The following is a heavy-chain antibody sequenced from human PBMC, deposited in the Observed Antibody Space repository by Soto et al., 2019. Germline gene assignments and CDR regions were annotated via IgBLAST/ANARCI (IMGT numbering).Heavy chain of an antibody. CDR3: ARRKPYYYCSGIPFSYYYYYCMDV. J-gene: IGHJ6*02. CDR1: GFSFSSYW. CDR2: IKQDGSEK. V-gene: IGHV3-7*03. D-gene: IGHD3-10*01. Sequence: PGGSLSLSCAASGFSFSSYWMSWVRQAPGKGLEWVANIKQDGSEKYYVDSVKGRFTISRDNAKNSVYLQMNSLRAEDTAVYYCARRKPYYYCSGIPFSYYYYYCMDVWGQGTTVTVSS.